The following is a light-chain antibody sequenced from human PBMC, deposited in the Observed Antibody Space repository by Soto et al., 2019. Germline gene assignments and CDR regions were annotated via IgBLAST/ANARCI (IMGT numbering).Light chain of an antibody. CDR1: QSVSSY. J-gene: IGKJ4*01. V-gene: IGKV3-11*01. CDR2: DAS. Sequence: EIVLTQSPATLSLSPGERATLSCRASQSVSSYLAWYQQKPGQAPRLLIYDASNSATGIPARFSGSGSGTDFTLTISSLEPDDFGVYYCQQRNNWPLTFGGGTQVEIK. CDR3: QQRNNWPLT.